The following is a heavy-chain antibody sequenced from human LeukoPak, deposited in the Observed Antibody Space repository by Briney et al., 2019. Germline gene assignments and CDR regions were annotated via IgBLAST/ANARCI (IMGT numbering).Heavy chain of an antibody. CDR1: GFTFSSYA. D-gene: IGHD3-16*01. J-gene: IGHJ4*02. Sequence: GGSLRLSCAASGFTFSSYAMNWVRQAPGKGLEWVSIVSGSGRSTYYADSVKGRFTISRDNSKNTLYLQMNSLRADDTAVYYCTKDSYDNLWGSYRDYWGQGTLVTVSS. CDR2: VSGSGRST. V-gene: IGHV3-23*01. CDR3: TKDSYDNLWGSYRDY.